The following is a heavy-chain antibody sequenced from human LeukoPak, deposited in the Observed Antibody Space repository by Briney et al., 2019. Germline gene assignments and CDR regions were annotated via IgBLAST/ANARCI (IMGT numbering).Heavy chain of an antibody. V-gene: IGHV4-59*01. J-gene: IGHJ6*03. CDR2: IYYSGST. CDR3: ARVLSGRGSLYDYYYYMDV. D-gene: IGHD3-10*01. Sequence: SETLSLTCTVSGGSISSYWSWIRQPPGKGLEWIGYIYYSGSTNYNLSLKSRVTISVDTSKNQFSLKLSSVTAADTAVYYCARVLSGRGSLYDYYYYMDVWGKGTTVTISS. CDR1: GGSISSY.